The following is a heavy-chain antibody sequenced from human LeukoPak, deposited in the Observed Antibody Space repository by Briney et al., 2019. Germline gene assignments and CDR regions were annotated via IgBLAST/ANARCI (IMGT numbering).Heavy chain of an antibody. J-gene: IGHJ3*02. CDR3: ARERRTSRWYDAFAM. CDR2: INFDGTIR. D-gene: IGHD6-19*01. V-gene: IGHV3-74*01. Sequence: GGSLRLSCAASGLTFSSYLMHWVRQAPGKGLVWVSRINFDGTIRRYADSVQGRFTISRDNAKSTLFLQMNSLRAEDTAVYYCARERRTSRWYDAFAMRGQRTMVTVSS. CDR1: GLTFSSYL.